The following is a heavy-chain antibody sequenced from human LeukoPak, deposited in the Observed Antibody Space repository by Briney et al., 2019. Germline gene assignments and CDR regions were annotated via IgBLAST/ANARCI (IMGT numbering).Heavy chain of an antibody. D-gene: IGHD4-17*01. CDR3: ARDTQGSVTPFYFDY. J-gene: IGHJ4*02. CDR1: GGSISSSSYY. CDR2: IYYSGST. Sequence: SETLSLTCTVSGGSISSSSYYWGWIRQPPGKGLEWIGSIYYSGSTYYNPSLKSRVTISVDTSKNQFSLKLSSVTAADTAVYYCARDTQGSVTPFYFDYWGQGTLVTVSS. V-gene: IGHV4-39*02.